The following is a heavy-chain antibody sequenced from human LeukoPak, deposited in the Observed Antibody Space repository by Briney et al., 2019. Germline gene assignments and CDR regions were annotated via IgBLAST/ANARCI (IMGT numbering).Heavy chain of an antibody. Sequence: ASVKVSCKASGYTFTGYYMHWVRQAPGQGLEWMGWINPNSGGTNYAQKFQGRVTMTRDTSISTAYMELSRLRSDDTAVYYCAIVGYSGSYRYLYYFDYWGQGTLVTVSS. V-gene: IGHV1-2*02. CDR2: INPNSGGT. CDR3: AIVGYSGSYRYLYYFDY. J-gene: IGHJ4*02. CDR1: GYTFTGYY. D-gene: IGHD1-26*01.